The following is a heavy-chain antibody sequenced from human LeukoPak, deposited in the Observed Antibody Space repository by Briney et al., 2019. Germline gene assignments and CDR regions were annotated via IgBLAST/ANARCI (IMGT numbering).Heavy chain of an antibody. Sequence: ASVKVSCKASGYTFTSYYMHWMRQAPGQGLEWMGIISPSGGSTSYAQKFQGRVTMTRDTSTNPFYMELSSLRSEDTAVYYCARDEGPPRYNWNYGGPDYWGQGTLVTVSS. V-gene: IGHV1-46*01. CDR1: GYTFTSYY. CDR3: ARDEGPPRYNWNYGGPDY. CDR2: ISPSGGST. J-gene: IGHJ4*02. D-gene: IGHD1-7*01.